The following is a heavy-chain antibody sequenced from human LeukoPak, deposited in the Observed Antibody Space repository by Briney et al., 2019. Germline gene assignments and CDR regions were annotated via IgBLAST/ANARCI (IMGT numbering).Heavy chain of an antibody. V-gene: IGHV1-69*04. CDR2: IIPILGIA. CDR3: ARFPKAYYDFWSGYSSDAFDI. CDR1: GGTFSSYA. Sequence: ASVKVSCKASGGTFSSYAISWVRQAPGQGLEWMGRIIPILGIANYAQKFQGRVTITADKSTSTAYMELSSLRSEDTAVYYCARFPKAYYDFWSGYSSDAFDIWGQGTMVTVSS. J-gene: IGHJ3*02. D-gene: IGHD3-3*01.